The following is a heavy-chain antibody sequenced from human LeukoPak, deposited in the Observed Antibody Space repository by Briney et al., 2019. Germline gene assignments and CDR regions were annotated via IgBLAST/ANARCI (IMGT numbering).Heavy chain of an antibody. CDR1: GFTFSSYG. CDR3: AAGDVLLWFGEPLSGVSYYYYMDV. CDR2: ISGSGGST. J-gene: IGHJ6*03. Sequence: GGSLRLSCAASGFTFSSYGMSWVRQAPGKGMEWVSAISGSGGSTYYADSVKGRFTISRDNSKNTLYLQMNSLRSEDTAVYYCAAGDVLLWFGEPLSGVSYYYYMDVWGKGTTVTVSS. V-gene: IGHV3-23*01. D-gene: IGHD3-10*01.